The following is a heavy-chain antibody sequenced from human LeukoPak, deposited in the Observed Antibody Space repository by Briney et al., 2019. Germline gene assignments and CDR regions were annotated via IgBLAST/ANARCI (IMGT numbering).Heavy chain of an antibody. J-gene: IGHJ4*02. Sequence: PSETLSLTCSVSDDSITMYYWTWIRQPPGKGLEWIGFIYYSGSTNYNPSLKSRVTISVDTSKNQFSLKLSSVTAADTAVYYCARVGKIRWLQPKQYYFDYWGQGTLVTVSS. D-gene: IGHD5-24*01. CDR3: ARVGKIRWLQPKQYYFDY. CDR2: IYYSGST. V-gene: IGHV4-59*01. CDR1: DDSITMYY.